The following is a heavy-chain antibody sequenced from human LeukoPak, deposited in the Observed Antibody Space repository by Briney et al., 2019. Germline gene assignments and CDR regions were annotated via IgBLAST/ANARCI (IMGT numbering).Heavy chain of an antibody. CDR2: IIPIFGSA. V-gene: IGHV1-69*05. Sequence: GASVKVSCKASGYTFTSYYMHWVRQAPGQGLEWMGEIIPIFGSANYAQRFQGRVTITTDESTSTAYMELSSLRSEDTAVYYCVRDRGGSYSGNWIDPWGQGTLVTVSS. D-gene: IGHD1-26*01. CDR1: GYTFTSYY. J-gene: IGHJ5*02. CDR3: VRDRGGSYSGNWIDP.